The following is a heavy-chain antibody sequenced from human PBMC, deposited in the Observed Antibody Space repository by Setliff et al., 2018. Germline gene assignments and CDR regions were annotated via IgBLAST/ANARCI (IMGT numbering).Heavy chain of an antibody. Sequence: AGGSLRLSCEGSGLTLSHYWMHWVRQAPGKGLVWFSHINSDGSGTSYADSVKGRFTISRDNAKNTLYLQMNSLRAEDTAVFYCVAVRWNYPTVWGQGTLVTVSS. CDR1: GLTLSHYW. J-gene: IGHJ4*02. CDR2: INSDGSGT. D-gene: IGHD1-7*01. V-gene: IGHV3-74*01. CDR3: VAVRWNYPTV.